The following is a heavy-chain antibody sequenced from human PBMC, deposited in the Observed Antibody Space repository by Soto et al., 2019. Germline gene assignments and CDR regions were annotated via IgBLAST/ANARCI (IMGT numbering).Heavy chain of an antibody. CDR2: ISSGSSYI. V-gene: IGHV3-21*01. Sequence: WGSLTLSCAASVFIFSSYIMNWFRQAPGKGLEWVSSISSGSSYIYYADSVKGRFTISRDTSASTAYMELSSLRSEDTAVYYCSIGPDGCSGGSSHVFDYCGEGTLVTVSS. D-gene: IGHD2-15*01. J-gene: IGHJ4*02. CDR3: SIGPDGCSGGSSHVFDY. CDR1: VFIFSSYI.